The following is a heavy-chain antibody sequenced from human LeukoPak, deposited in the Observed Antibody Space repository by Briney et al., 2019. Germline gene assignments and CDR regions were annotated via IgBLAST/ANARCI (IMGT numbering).Heavy chain of an antibody. J-gene: IGHJ6*03. CDR2: INHSGST. Sequence: SETLSLTCAVYGGSFSGYYWSWIRQPPGKGLEWIGEINHSGSTNYNPSLKSRVTISVDTSKNQFSLKLSSVTAADTAAYYCATAYFSSSTGYYYMDVWGKGTTVTVSS. V-gene: IGHV4-34*01. D-gene: IGHD6-6*01. CDR3: ATAYFSSSTGYYYMDV. CDR1: GGSFSGYY.